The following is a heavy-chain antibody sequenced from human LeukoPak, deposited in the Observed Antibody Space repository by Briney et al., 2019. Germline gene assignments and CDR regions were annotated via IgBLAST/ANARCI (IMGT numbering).Heavy chain of an antibody. Sequence: GGSLRLSCAASGFTFSSYGMSWVRQAPGKGLEWVANIKQDGSEKYYVDSVKGRFTISRDNAKNSLYLQMNSLRAEDTAVYYCARDESSSGYCSGGSCYSITPGWFDPWGQGTLVTVSS. CDR1: GFTFSSYG. J-gene: IGHJ5*02. CDR3: ARDESSSGYCSGGSCYSITPGWFDP. V-gene: IGHV3-7*01. D-gene: IGHD2-15*01. CDR2: IKQDGSEK.